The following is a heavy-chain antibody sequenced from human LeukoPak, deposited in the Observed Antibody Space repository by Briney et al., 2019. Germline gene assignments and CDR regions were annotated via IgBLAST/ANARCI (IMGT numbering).Heavy chain of an antibody. V-gene: IGHV4-30-2*01. CDR2: IYHSGST. J-gene: IGHJ3*02. CDR3: ARGGGYCSGGSCLYDAFDI. Sequence: SETLSLTCAVSGGSISSGGYSWSWIRQPPGKGLEWIGYIYHSGSTYYNPSLKGRVTISVDRSKNQFSLKLSSVTAADTAVYYCARGGGYCSGGSCLYDAFDIWGQGTMVTVSS. CDR1: GGSISSGGYS. D-gene: IGHD2-15*01.